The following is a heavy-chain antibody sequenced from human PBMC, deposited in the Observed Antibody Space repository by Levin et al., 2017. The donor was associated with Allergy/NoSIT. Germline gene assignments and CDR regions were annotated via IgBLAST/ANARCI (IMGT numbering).Heavy chain of an antibody. J-gene: IGHJ4*02. V-gene: IGHV3-30*04. CDR1: GFAFNSYA. D-gene: IGHD3-3*01. CDR3: ARGMYYDFWYGYYTD. CDR2: ISYDGSNK. Sequence: QTGGSLRLSCAASGFAFNSYAMHWVRQAPGKGLEWVAVISYDGSNKYYADSVKGRFTISRDNSKDTLYLEMNSLRAEDTAVYYCARGMYYDFWYGYYTDWGQGTLVTVSS.